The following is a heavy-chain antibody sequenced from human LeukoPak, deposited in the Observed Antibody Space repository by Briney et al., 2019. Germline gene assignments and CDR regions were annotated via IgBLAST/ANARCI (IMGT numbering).Heavy chain of an antibody. CDR3: ARAGSTSRLDP. V-gene: IGHV4-59*01. CDR1: GGSICSYY. CDR2: IYYSGST. D-gene: IGHD2-2*01. Sequence: SETLSLTCTVSGGSICSYYWSWIRQPPGKGLEWIGYIYYSGSTNYNPSLKSRVTISVDTSKNQFSLKLSSVTAADTAVYYCARAGSTSRLDPWGQGTLVTVSS. J-gene: IGHJ5*02.